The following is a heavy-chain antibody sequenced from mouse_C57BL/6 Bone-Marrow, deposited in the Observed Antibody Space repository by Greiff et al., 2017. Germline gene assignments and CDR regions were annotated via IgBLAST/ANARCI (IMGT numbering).Heavy chain of an antibody. CDR3: VRHNYISSHVYNDV. Sequence: EVKLVESGGGLVQPKGSLKLSCAASGFSFHTYAMTWVRPAPGMGLEWVALIRSKSNNYATYYADSGEDRFTNARDDSVSMLYLQMNNLKTEDTAMYYCVRHNYISSHVYNDVWSTGTTLNVSS. CDR1: GFSFHTYA. V-gene: IGHV10-1*01. J-gene: IGHJ1*03. D-gene: IGHD1-1*01. CDR2: IRSKSNNYAT.